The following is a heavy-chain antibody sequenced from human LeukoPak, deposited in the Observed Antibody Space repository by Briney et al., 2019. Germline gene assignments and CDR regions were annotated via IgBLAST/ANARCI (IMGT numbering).Heavy chain of an antibody. CDR3: ARGTGSYPFDP. Sequence: SETLSLTCTVSGGSISSHYWSWIRQPPGKGLEWIGYIYYSVSTNYNPSLKSRVTISVDTSKNQFSLKLSSVTAADTAVYYCARGTGSYPFDPWGQETLVTVSS. CDR1: GGSISSHY. V-gene: IGHV4-59*11. D-gene: IGHD1-26*01. CDR2: IYYSVST. J-gene: IGHJ5*02.